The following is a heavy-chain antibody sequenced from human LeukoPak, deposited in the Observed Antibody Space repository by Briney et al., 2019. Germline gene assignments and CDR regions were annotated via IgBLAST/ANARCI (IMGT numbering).Heavy chain of an antibody. V-gene: IGHV3-23*01. D-gene: IGHD6-13*01. Sequence: GGSLRLSCAASGFTVSSNYMSWVRQAPGKGLEWVSSISGSGGNTYYVDSVKGRFTISRDNSKNTLYLQMNSLRAEDTAIYYCAKDPVEQQLVRDFDYWGQGTLVTVSS. CDR3: AKDPVEQQLVRDFDY. J-gene: IGHJ4*02. CDR2: ISGSGGNT. CDR1: GFTVSSNY.